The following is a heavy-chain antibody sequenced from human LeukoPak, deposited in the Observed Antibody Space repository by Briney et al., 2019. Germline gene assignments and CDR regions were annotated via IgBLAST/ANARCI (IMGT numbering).Heavy chain of an antibody. CDR1: GGSISSYY. D-gene: IGHD5-18*01. J-gene: IGHJ4*02. Sequence: SETLSLTCTVSGGSISSYYWSWIRQAPGKGLEWIGYIYYSGSTNYNPSLKSRVTISVDTSKNQFSLKLSSVTAADTAVYYCADGYSYGYFDYWGQGTLVTVSS. CDR2: IYYSGST. CDR3: ADGYSYGYFDY. V-gene: IGHV4-59*08.